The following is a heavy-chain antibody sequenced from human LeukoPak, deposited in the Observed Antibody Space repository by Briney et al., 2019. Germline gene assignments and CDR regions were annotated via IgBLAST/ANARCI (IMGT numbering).Heavy chain of an antibody. CDR2: IYYSGST. V-gene: IGHV4-39*01. Sequence: SETLSLTCTVSGGSISSSSYYWGWIRQPPGKGLEWVGSIYYSGSTYYNPSLKSRVTISVDTSKNQFSLKLSSVTAADTAVYYCARGIVGATDYFDYWGQGTLVTVSS. D-gene: IGHD1-26*01. CDR3: ARGIVGATDYFDY. J-gene: IGHJ4*02. CDR1: GGSISSSSYY.